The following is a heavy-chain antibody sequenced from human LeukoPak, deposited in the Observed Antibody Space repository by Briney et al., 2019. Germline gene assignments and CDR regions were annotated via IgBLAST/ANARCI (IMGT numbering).Heavy chain of an antibody. CDR3: AMARGYSGYDIIDY. V-gene: IGHV3-23*01. J-gene: IGHJ4*02. Sequence: DPVKGRFTISRDNSKNTLFLQMNSLRAEDTAVYYCAMARGYSGYDIIDYWGQGTLVTVSS. D-gene: IGHD5-12*01.